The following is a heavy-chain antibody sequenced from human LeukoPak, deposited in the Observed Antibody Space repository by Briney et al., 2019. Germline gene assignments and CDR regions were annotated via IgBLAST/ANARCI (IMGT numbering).Heavy chain of an antibody. Sequence: GESLKISCKGSGYSFTSYWLGWVRQMPGKGLEWMGIIYPGDSDTRHSPSFQGQVTISADKSISTAYLQWSSLKASDTAMYYCARQFCSGGSCYSVYDYWGQGTLVTVSS. CDR1: GYSFTSYW. D-gene: IGHD2-15*01. CDR2: IYPGDSDT. V-gene: IGHV5-51*01. J-gene: IGHJ4*02. CDR3: ARQFCSGGSCYSVYDY.